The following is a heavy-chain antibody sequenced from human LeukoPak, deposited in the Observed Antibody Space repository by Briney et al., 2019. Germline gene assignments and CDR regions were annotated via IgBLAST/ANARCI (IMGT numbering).Heavy chain of an antibody. D-gene: IGHD3-10*01. CDR3: ASILWFGESSPNDAFDI. V-gene: IGHV4-34*01. CDR2: INHSGST. CDR1: GGSFSGYY. J-gene: IGHJ3*02. Sequence: SETLSLTCAVYGGSFSGYYWSWIRQPPGKGLEWIGEINHSGSTNYNPSLKSRVTISVDTSKNQFSLKLSSMTAADTAVYYCASILWFGESSPNDAFDIWGQGTMVTVSS.